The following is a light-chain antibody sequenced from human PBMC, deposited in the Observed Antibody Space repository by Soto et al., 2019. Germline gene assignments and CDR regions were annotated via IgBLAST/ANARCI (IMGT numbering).Light chain of an antibody. CDR2: LAS. CDR3: LQYQSYWT. J-gene: IGKJ1*01. Sequence: DIQMTQSPSTLSASAGDRVSITCRASQSISRQLAGYQQKPGKAPNLLIYLASNLETGVPSRFTGSGSGTELPLIFSSRHAVDLETYDCLQYQSYWTVGQGTKVEVK. CDR1: QSISRQ. V-gene: IGKV1-5*03.